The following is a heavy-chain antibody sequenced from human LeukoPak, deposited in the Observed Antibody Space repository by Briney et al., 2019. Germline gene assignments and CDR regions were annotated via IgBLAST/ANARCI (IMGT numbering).Heavy chain of an antibody. J-gene: IGHJ4*02. Sequence: GGSLRLSCAASGFTFSSYAMSWVRQAPGKGLEWVSAISGSGGSTYYADSVKGRFTISRDNSKNTLYLQMNSLRAEDTAVCYCARHRGGIVVVPAAIHSPTDYWGQGTLVTVSS. CDR3: ARHRGGIVVVPAAIHSPTDY. D-gene: IGHD2-2*02. V-gene: IGHV3-23*01. CDR1: GFTFSSYA. CDR2: ISGSGGST.